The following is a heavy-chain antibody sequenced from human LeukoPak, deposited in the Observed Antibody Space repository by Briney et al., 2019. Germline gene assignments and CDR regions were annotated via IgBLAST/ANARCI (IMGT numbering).Heavy chain of an antibody. CDR3: TNYYDYYYYYMDV. D-gene: IGHD1-26*01. CDR1: GFTFSNAW. Sequence: KTGGSLRLSCAASGFTFSNAWMSWVRQAPGKGLEWVGRIKSKTDGGTTDYAAPVKGRFTISRDDSKNTLYLQMNSLKTEDTAVYYCTNYYDYYYYYMDVWGKGTTVTVSS. J-gene: IGHJ6*03. V-gene: IGHV3-15*01. CDR2: IKSKTDGGTT.